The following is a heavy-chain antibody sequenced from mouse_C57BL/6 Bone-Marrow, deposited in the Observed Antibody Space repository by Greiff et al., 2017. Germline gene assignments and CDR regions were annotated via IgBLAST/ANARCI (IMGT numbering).Heavy chain of an antibody. V-gene: IGHV1-9*01. Sequence: VQLQQSGAELMKPGASVKLSCKATGYTFTGYWIEWVKQRPGHGLEWIGEILPGSGSTNYNEKLKGKATFTADTSSNTAYMQLSSLTTEDSAIYYCVYYGNYVDYAMDYWGQGTSVTVSS. CDR2: ILPGSGST. J-gene: IGHJ4*01. CDR3: VYYGNYVDYAMDY. CDR1: GYTFTGYW. D-gene: IGHD2-1*01.